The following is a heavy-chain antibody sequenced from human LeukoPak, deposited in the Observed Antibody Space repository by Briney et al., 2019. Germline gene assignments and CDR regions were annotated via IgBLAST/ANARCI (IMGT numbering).Heavy chain of an antibody. D-gene: IGHD3-10*01. V-gene: IGHV4-31*03. CDR1: GGSIGSGGYY. Sequence: SQTLSLTCTVSGGSIGSGGYYWNWIRQHPGKGLEWIGYIYYSGSTYYNPSLKSRVTISVDTSKNQFSLRLSSVTAADTAVYYCARDGGYGSGSYYLHYWGQGTLVTVSS. J-gene: IGHJ4*02. CDR2: IYYSGST. CDR3: ARDGGYGSGSYYLHY.